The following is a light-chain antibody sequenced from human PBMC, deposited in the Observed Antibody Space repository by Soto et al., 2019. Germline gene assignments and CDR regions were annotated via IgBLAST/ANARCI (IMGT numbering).Light chain of an antibody. CDR3: QHYAASPWT. Sequence: DVVLTQSPLSLPVTLGQSASISCRSSQSLVFSNGSTLLSWFHQRPGQSPRRLIYKVSNRDSGVPDTFTASGSGTDFTLTISRLEPDYFEVYYCQHYAASPWTFPHGTQVDSK. CDR1: QSLVFSNGSTL. J-gene: IGKJ1*01. V-gene: IGKV2-30*01. CDR2: KVS.